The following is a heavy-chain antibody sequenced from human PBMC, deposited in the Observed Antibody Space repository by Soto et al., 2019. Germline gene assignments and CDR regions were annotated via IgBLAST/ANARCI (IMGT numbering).Heavy chain of an antibody. CDR3: ALGGGSPYTFV. V-gene: IGHV1-46*03. D-gene: IGHD3-16*01. CDR2: INPSGGST. J-gene: IGHJ3*01. Sequence: ASVKVSCKASGYTFTRHYMHWVRQAPGQGLEWMGIINPSGGSTSYAQKFQGRVTMTRDTSTSTVYMELSSLRSEDTAVYYCALGGGSPYTFVWGQGTMVTVSS. CDR1: GYTFTRHY.